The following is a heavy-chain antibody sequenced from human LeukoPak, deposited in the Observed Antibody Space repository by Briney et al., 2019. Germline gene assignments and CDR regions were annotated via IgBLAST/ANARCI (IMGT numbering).Heavy chain of an antibody. Sequence: ASVKVSCKASGYSFTSYGISWVRQAPGQGLEWMGWISAYNGNTNYAQKLQGRVTMTTDTSTSTAYMELRSLRSDDTAVYYCARVPTTDIVATRIDYWGQGTLVTVPS. CDR2: ISAYNGNT. CDR1: GYSFTSYG. CDR3: ARVPTTDIVATRIDY. V-gene: IGHV1-18*01. J-gene: IGHJ4*02. D-gene: IGHD5-12*01.